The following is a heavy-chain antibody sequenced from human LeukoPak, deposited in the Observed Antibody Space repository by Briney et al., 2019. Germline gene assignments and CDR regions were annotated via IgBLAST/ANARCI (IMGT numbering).Heavy chain of an antibody. Sequence: QPGGSLRLSCAASGFTFSSYEMNWVRQAPGKGLEWVSYISSSGSTIYYADSVKGRFTISRDNAKNSLYLQMNSLRAEDTAVYYCARATPSELFDYWGQGTLVTVSS. V-gene: IGHV3-48*03. CDR2: ISSSGSTI. CDR3: ARATPSELFDY. D-gene: IGHD1-26*01. J-gene: IGHJ4*02. CDR1: GFTFSSYE.